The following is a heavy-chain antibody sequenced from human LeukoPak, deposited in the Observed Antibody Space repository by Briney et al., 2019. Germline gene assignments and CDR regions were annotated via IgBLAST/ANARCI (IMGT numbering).Heavy chain of an antibody. J-gene: IGHJ6*02. D-gene: IGHD6-13*01. CDR3: TTGSTPAASFTLYYYYYYGMDV. CDR1: GFTFSNAL. CDR2: IKSKTDGGTT. V-gene: IGHV3-15*01. Sequence: GGSLRLSCAASGFTFSNALMSWVRQAPGKGLEWVGLIKSKTDGGTTDYAAPVKGRFTISRDDSKNTLYLQMNSLKTEDTAVYYCTTGSTPAASFTLYYYYYYGMDVWGQGTTVTVSS.